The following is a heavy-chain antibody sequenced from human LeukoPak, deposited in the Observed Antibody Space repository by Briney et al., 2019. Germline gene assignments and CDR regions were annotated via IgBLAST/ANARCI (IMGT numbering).Heavy chain of an antibody. CDR3: ARDYGDSRNYNWFDP. J-gene: IGHJ5*02. V-gene: IGHV4-39*02. Sequence: SETLSLTCTVSGGSISSSNYYWGWIRQPPGKGLEWIGSIYYSGSTYYNPSLKSRVTISVDTSKNQFSLELTSVTAADTAVYYCARDYGDSRNYNWFDPWGQGTLVTVSS. CDR1: GGSISSSNYY. D-gene: IGHD4-17*01. CDR2: IYYSGST.